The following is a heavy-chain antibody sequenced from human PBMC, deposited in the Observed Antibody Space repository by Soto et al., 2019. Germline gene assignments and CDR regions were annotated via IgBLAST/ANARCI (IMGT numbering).Heavy chain of an antibody. CDR3: GRRATRTSTGIAVAPYFDY. Sequence: ASVKVSCKASGYTFTSYAMHWVRQAPGQRLEWMGWINAGNGNTKYSQKFQGRVTITRDTSASTAYMELSSLRSEDTAVYYCGRRATRTSTGIAVAPYFDYWGQGTLVTVSS. CDR2: INAGNGNT. V-gene: IGHV1-3*01. J-gene: IGHJ4*02. CDR1: GYTFTSYA. D-gene: IGHD6-19*01.